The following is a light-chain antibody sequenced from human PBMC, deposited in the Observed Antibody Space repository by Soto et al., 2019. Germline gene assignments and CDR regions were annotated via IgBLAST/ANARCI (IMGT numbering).Light chain of an antibody. V-gene: IGKV1-39*01. CDR2: AAS. J-gene: IGKJ1*01. Sequence: QMTQSPSSLSASVGDRVTITCRASQSISSYLNWYQQKPGKAPKLLIYAASSLQSGVPSRFSGSGSGTDFTLTISSLQPEDFATYYCQQSYSTPWTFGQGTKVEIK. CDR3: QQSYSTPWT. CDR1: QSISSY.